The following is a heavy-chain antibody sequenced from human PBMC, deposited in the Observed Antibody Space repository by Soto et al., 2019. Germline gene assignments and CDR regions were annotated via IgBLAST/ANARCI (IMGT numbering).Heavy chain of an antibody. V-gene: IGHV2-5*02. CDR3: TQVSGRGSWGWYFPP. Sequence: QITLRESGPSLVKPTETLTLTCTFSGFSLTTTGVGVGWIRQPPGKALEWIAVVFWDGGERYSPSLKSRVTTTKDTSKDQVVLTRTNRAPADTPTYYCTQVSGRGSWGWYFPPWGQGPLVTVSS. D-gene: IGHD1-26*01. CDR2: VFWDGGE. CDR1: GFSLTTTGVG. J-gene: IGHJ5*02.